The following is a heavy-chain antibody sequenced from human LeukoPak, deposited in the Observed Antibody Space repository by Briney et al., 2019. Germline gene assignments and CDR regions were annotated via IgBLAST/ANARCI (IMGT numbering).Heavy chain of an antibody. D-gene: IGHD6-13*01. J-gene: IGHJ4*02. CDR1: GGSISSSTYY. Sequence: SETLSLTCTVSGGSISSSTYYWGWIRQPPGRGLEWIGNIYYSGSTYYNPSPKSRVTISVDTSKNQFSLKLTSVTAADTAVYYCARLRQHLAPIDYWGQGTLVTVSS. CDR2: IYYSGST. CDR3: ARLRQHLAPIDY. V-gene: IGHV4-39*01.